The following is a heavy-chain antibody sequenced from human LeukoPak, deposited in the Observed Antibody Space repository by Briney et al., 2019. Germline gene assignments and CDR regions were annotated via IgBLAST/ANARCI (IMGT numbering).Heavy chain of an antibody. V-gene: IGHV1-18*04. D-gene: IGHD6-19*01. CDR3: ARVAVAGFSPFDY. J-gene: IGHJ4*02. CDR2: ISAYNGNT. CDR1: GYTFTGYY. Sequence: ASVKVSCKASGYTFTGYYMHWVRQAPGQGLEWMGWISAYNGNTNYAQKLQGRVTMTTDTSTSTAYMELRSLRSDDTAVYYCARVAVAGFSPFDYWGQGTLVTVSS.